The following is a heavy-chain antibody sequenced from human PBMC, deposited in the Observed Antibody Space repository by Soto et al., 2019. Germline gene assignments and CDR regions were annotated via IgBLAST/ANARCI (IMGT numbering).Heavy chain of an antibody. D-gene: IGHD3-3*01. Sequence: EMQLVESGGGLVKPGGSLRLSCAASGFTFSNAWMNWVRQAPGKGLEWVVRIKSKTDGGTTDYVAPVKGRFTISRDDSKNTLYLQMNSLKTEDTAVYYCSKYNFWSGYEFDPWGQGTLVTVSS. CDR2: IKSKTDGGTT. CDR3: SKYNFWSGYEFDP. CDR1: GFTFSNAW. V-gene: IGHV3-15*07. J-gene: IGHJ5*02.